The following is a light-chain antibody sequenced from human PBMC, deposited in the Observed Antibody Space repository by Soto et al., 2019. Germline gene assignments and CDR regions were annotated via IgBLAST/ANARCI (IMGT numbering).Light chain of an antibody. CDR1: QGISSY. J-gene: IGKJ3*01. CDR2: AAS. CDR3: QQLTSYPRT. Sequence: IQLTQSPSFLSASVGDRVRITCRASQGISSYIAWYQQKPGKAPKLLIYAASTLQSGVPSRFSGSGSGTDFTLTISSVQPEDFATYYCQQLTSYPRTFGPGTKVDIK. V-gene: IGKV1-9*01.